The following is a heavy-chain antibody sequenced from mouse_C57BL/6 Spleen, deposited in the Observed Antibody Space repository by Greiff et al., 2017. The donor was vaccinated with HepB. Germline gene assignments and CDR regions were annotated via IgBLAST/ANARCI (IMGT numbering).Heavy chain of an antibody. V-gene: IGHV5-9*01. CDR3: AREGDGYYTYYAMAY. CDR1: GFTFSSYT. D-gene: IGHD2-3*01. CDR2: ISGGGGNT. Sequence: EVKLEESGGGLVKPGGSLKLSCAASGFTFSSYTMSWVRQTPEKRLEWVATISGGGGNTYYPDSVKGRFTISRDNAKNTLYLQMSSLRSEDTALYYCAREGDGYYTYYAMAYWGQGTSVTVSS. J-gene: IGHJ4*01.